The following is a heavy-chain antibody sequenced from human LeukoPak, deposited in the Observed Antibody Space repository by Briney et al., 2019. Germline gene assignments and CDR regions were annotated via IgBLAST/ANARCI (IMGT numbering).Heavy chain of an antibody. CDR2: ISSSSSYT. J-gene: IGHJ4*02. CDR3: ARYRPRGRGFPVGIDY. D-gene: IGHD4-23*01. CDR1: VHTLNVYY. V-gene: IGHV3-11*06. Sequence: PGVSQSLPCAVSVHTLNVYYTIWTPHAPGKALVWVSYISSSSSYTNYADSVNERFTNSRDNAKNSLYLQMNSLRAEDTAVYYCARYRPRGRGFPVGIDYWGQGTLVTVSS.